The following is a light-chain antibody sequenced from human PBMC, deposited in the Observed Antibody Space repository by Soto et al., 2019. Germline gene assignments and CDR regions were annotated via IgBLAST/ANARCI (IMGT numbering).Light chain of an antibody. CDR2: STS. Sequence: QAVVTQEPSLTVSPGGTVTLTCGSNTGAVTSGYYPNWFQQKPGQPPRALIYSTSDKYSWTPARFSGSLLGGKAALTLSGVQPEDEADYYCLLYYGTTHDVVFGGGTKLTVL. CDR3: LLYYGTTHDVV. CDR1: TGAVTSGYY. J-gene: IGLJ2*01. V-gene: IGLV7-43*01.